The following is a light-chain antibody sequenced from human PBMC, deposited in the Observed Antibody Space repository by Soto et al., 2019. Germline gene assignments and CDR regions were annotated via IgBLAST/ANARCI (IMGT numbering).Light chain of an antibody. CDR2: STS. Sequence: QAVVTQEPSLTVSPGGTVTLTCGSNTGAVTSGYYPNWFQQKPGQPPRALIYSTSDKYSWTPARFSGSLLGGKAALTLSGVQPEDEADYYCLLYYGTTHDVVFGGGTKLTVL. CDR3: LLYYGTTHDVV. CDR1: TGAVTSGYY. J-gene: IGLJ2*01. V-gene: IGLV7-43*01.